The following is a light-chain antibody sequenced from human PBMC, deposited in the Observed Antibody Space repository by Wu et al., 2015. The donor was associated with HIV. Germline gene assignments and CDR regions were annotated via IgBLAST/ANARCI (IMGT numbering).Light chain of an antibody. CDR1: QSVSSSY. CDR3: HQYGSSPGT. V-gene: IGKV3-20*01. CDR2: CI. Sequence: EIVLTQSPGTLSLSPGERATLSCRASQSVSSSYLAWYQQKPGQGSQAPHPWCIHQGHWHPDRFSGSGSGTDFTLTISRLEPEDFAVYYCHQYGSSPGTFGQGTKVEIK. J-gene: IGKJ1*01.